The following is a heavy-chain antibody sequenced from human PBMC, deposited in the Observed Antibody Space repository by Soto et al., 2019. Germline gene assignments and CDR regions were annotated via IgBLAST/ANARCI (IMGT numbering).Heavy chain of an antibody. D-gene: IGHD3-22*01. CDR1: GFSLSNARMG. Sequence: QVTLKESGPVLVKPTETLTLTCTVSGFSLSNARMGVSWIRQPSGKALEWLAHIFSNDEKSYSTSLKSRLTISKDTSKSQVVLTMTNMDPVDTATYYCARTTYYYESSGYYYDYWGPGTLVTVSS. CDR3: ARTTYYYESSGYYYDY. J-gene: IGHJ4*02. V-gene: IGHV2-26*01. CDR2: IFSNDEK.